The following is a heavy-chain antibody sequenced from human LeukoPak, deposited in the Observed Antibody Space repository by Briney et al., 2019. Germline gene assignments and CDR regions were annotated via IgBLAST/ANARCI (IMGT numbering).Heavy chain of an antibody. CDR3: AGGLERECSSTSCPGVDPGWFDP. D-gene: IGHD2-2*01. CDR2: INHSGST. J-gene: IGHJ5*02. Sequence: SETLSLTCAVYGGSFSGYYWSWIRQPPGKGLEWIGEINHSGSTNYNPSLKSRVTISVDTSKNQFSLKLSSVTAADTAVYYCAGGLERECSSTSCPGVDPGWFDPWGQGTLVTVSS. V-gene: IGHV4-34*01. CDR1: GGSFSGYY.